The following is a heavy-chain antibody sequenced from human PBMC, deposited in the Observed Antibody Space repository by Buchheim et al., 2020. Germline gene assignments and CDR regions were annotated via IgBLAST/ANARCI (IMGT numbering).Heavy chain of an antibody. D-gene: IGHD1-7*01. CDR3: ARVSDSWNSPFGY. CDR2: IYYSGST. CDR1: GGSISSYY. V-gene: IGHV4-59*01. J-gene: IGHJ4*02. Sequence: QVQLQESGPGLVKPSETLSLTCTVSGGSISSYYWSWIRQPPGKGLEWIGYIYYSGSTNYNPSLRSRVTMSIDPSKDQFSLRLNSVTAADTAVYYCARVSDSWNSPFGYWGQGTL.